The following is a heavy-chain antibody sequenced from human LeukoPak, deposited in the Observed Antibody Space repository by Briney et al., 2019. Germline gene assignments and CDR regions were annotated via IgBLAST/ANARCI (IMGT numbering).Heavy chain of an antibody. J-gene: IGHJ3*02. CDR1: GFTFSSYS. CDR2: ISSSSSYI. D-gene: IGHD2-2*01. V-gene: IGHV3-21*01. CDR3: ARKGLRYCSSTSCRRGAFDI. Sequence: GGSLRLSCAASGFTFSSYSMNWVRQAPGKGLEWVSSISSSSSYIYYADSVKGLFTISRDNAKNSLYLQMNSLRAEDTAVYYCARKGLRYCSSTSCRRGAFDIWGQGTMVTDSS.